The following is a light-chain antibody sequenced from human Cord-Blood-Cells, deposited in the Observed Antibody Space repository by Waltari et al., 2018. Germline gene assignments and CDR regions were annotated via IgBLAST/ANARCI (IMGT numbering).Light chain of an antibody. V-gene: IGLV2-14*03. J-gene: IGLJ1*01. CDR1: SSDVGGYNY. CDR3: SSYTSSLYV. CDR2: DVS. Sequence: QSALTQPASVSGSPGQSITISCTGTSSDVGGYNYVSWYQQHPGKAPKLMIYDVSNRPSGVSNRCSGSKSGNTASLTISGLQAEDEADYYCSSYTSSLYVFGTGTKVTVL.